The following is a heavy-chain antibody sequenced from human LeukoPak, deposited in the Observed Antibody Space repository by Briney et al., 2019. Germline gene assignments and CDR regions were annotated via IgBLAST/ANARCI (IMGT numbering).Heavy chain of an antibody. CDR2: ISSSSSYI. CDR1: GFTFSSYS. J-gene: IGHJ5*02. CDR3: ARDNWNDAWFDP. D-gene: IGHD1-1*01. Sequence: GGSLRLSCAASGFTFSSYSMNWVRQAPGKGLEWVSSISSSSSYIYYADSVKGRFTISRDNAKNSLYLQMNSLRAEDTAVYYCARDNWNDAWFDPWGQGTLVTVSS. V-gene: IGHV3-21*01.